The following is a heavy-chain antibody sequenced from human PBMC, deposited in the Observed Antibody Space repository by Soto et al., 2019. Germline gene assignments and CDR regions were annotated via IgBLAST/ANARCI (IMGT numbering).Heavy chain of an antibody. Sequence: PGGSLRLSCAASGFTFSTYVMNWVRQAPGKGLEWVAVMSYDGSNKYYADSVKGRFTISRDNSKNTLYLQMNSLRAEDTAVYYCAKGGYQLLFPFDYWGQGTLVTVSS. CDR1: GFTFSTYV. CDR3: AKGGYQLLFPFDY. CDR2: MSYDGSNK. J-gene: IGHJ4*02. V-gene: IGHV3-30*18. D-gene: IGHD2-2*01.